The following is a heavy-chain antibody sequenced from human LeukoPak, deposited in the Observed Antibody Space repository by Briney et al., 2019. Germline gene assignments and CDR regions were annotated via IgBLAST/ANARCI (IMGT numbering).Heavy chain of an antibody. J-gene: IGHJ4*02. Sequence: GGSLRLSCAASGFTFSSYAMHWVRQAPGKGLGWVAVISYDGSNKYYADSVKGRFTISRDNSKNTLYLQMNSLRAEDTAVYYCARDGGAATFLGYWGQGTLVTVSS. V-gene: IGHV3-30*04. D-gene: IGHD2-15*01. CDR1: GFTFSSYA. CDR2: ISYDGSNK. CDR3: ARDGGAATFLGY.